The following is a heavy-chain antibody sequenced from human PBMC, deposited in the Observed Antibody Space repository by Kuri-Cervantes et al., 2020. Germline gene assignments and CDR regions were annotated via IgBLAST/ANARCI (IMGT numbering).Heavy chain of an antibody. J-gene: IGHJ4*02. V-gene: IGHV3-7*01. Sequence: GESLKISCAASGLTFNIYWMSWVRQAPGKGLEWVANINQKGSENHYVDSVKGRFTISRGNAKNSLYLQMNSLRAEDTAVYYCARWGDTAMVREYYFDYWGQGTLVTVSS. D-gene: IGHD5-18*01. CDR3: ARWGDTAMVREYYFDY. CDR1: GLTFNIYW. CDR2: INQKGSEN.